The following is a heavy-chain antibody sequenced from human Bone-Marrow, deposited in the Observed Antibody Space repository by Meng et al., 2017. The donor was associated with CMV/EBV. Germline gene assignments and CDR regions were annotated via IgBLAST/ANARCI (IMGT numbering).Heavy chain of an antibody. J-gene: IGHJ4*02. Sequence: SETLSLTCAVYGGSFSGYYWSWIRQPPGKGLEWIGEINHSGSTNYNPSLKSRVTISVDTSKNQFSLKLSSVTAADTAVYYCARGLTEYYFDYWGQGILVTVSS. CDR2: INHSGST. CDR1: GGSFSGYY. CDR3: ARGLTEYYFDY. V-gene: IGHV4-34*01.